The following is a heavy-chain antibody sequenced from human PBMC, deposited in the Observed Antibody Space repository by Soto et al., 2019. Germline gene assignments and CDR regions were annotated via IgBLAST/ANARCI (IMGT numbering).Heavy chain of an antibody. CDR3: ARGRYGMDV. CDR2: IWSDGSNK. Sequence: GGSLRLSCAASGFTFSSYGMHWVRQAPGKGLEGVAVIWSDGSNKYYADSVKGRFTISRDNSKKRLYLQMNSLRIEDTTVYNCARGRYGMDVWGRGTTVTVSS. CDR1: GFTFSSYG. J-gene: IGHJ6*02. V-gene: IGHV3-33*01.